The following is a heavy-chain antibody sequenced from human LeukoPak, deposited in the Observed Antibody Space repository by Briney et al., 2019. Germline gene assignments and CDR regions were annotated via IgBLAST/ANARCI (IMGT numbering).Heavy chain of an antibody. Sequence: GGSLRLSCAASGFTFSSYSMNWVRQAPGKGLEWVSYISSSSSTIYYADSVKGRFTISRDNAKNSLYLQMNSLRAEDTAVYYCARGPTGTTRFYWGQGTLVTVSS. CDR2: ISSSSSTI. CDR3: ARGPTGTTRFY. V-gene: IGHV3-48*04. J-gene: IGHJ4*02. D-gene: IGHD1-1*01. CDR1: GFTFSSYS.